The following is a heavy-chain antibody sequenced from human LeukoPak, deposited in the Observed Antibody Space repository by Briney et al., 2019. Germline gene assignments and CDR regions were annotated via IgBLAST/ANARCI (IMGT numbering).Heavy chain of an antibody. J-gene: IGHJ4*02. CDR2: ISGSGSST. V-gene: IGHV3-23*01. CDR1: GFTFGSYA. D-gene: IGHD5/OR15-5a*01. Sequence: GGSLRLSCAASGFTFGSYAMSWVRQAPGKGLEWVSPISGSGSSTYYADSVKGRFTISGDNSKNTLYLQMNSLRAEDTAVYYCAKGVADASPYYFDSWGQGTLVTVSS. CDR3: AKGVADASPYYFDS.